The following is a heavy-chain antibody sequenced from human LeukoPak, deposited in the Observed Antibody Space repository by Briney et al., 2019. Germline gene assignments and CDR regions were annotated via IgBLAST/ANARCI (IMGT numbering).Heavy chain of an antibody. CDR2: ISRSGNNT. J-gene: IGHJ4*02. Sequence: PGGSLRLSCAASGFTFSSYAMSWVRQAPGKGLEWVSAISRSGNNTYYTDSVRGRFTISRDNSKHTLYLQMNSLRAEDTALYYCAKEGVTPFDYWGQGTLVTVSP. D-gene: IGHD3-10*01. CDR3: AKEGVTPFDY. CDR1: GFTFSSYA. V-gene: IGHV3-23*01.